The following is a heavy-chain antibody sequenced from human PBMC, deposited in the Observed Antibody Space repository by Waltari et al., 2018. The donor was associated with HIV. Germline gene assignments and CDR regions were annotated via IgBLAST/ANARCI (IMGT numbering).Heavy chain of an antibody. CDR1: GGSISSYY. J-gene: IGHJ4*02. CDR2: IYTSGSP. CDR3: ARGFRAGDSDY. D-gene: IGHD3-10*01. V-gene: IGHV4-4*07. Sequence: QVQLQESGPGLVKPSETLSLTCTDSGGSISSYYWSWIRQPAGKGLTGFGRIYTSGSPNSKPSLKCRVTMSTDTSKNQFSLRPSSVTAADTAVYYCARGFRAGDSDYWGQGTLVTVSS.